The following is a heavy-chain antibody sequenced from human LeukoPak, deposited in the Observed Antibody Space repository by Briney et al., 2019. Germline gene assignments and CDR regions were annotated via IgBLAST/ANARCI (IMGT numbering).Heavy chain of an antibody. CDR3: ARDRFGYYGMDV. Sequence: GSLRTSCSAPGFPFSSHCKSWGRQAPGKGLEWVANIKQDGSEKYYVDSVKGRFTISRDNPKNSLYLQMNSLRAEDTAVYYCARDRFGYYGMDVWGQGTTVTVSS. CDR2: IKQDGSEK. CDR1: GFPFSSHC. J-gene: IGHJ6*02. D-gene: IGHD3-16*01. V-gene: IGHV3-7*01.